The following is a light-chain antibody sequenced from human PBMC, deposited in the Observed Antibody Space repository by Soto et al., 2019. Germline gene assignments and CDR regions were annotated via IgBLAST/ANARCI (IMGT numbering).Light chain of an antibody. CDR1: SSDVGGHDY. V-gene: IGLV2-14*01. J-gene: IGLJ1*01. CDR3: SSYTSSSTFV. Sequence: QSALTQSASVSGSPGQSITISCTGTSSDVGGHDYVSWYQQHPGKAPTLMIYHVTNRPSGVSSRFSGSKSGITAFLIISGLQAEDEADYYCSSYTSSSTFVFGTGTKVTVL. CDR2: HVT.